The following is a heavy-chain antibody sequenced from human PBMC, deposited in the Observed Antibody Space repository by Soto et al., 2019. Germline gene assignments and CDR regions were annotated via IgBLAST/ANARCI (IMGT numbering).Heavy chain of an antibody. D-gene: IGHD2-15*01. Sequence: EVQLVESGGGLVQPGGSLRLSCAASGFTVSSNYMSWVRQAPGKGLEWVSVIYSGGSTYYADSVKGRFTISRDNSKNTLXLXLNSLRAEDTAVYYCARGGGDCSGGSCYFWRYYFDYWGQGTLVTVSS. CDR2: IYSGGST. CDR1: GFTVSSNY. V-gene: IGHV3-66*01. J-gene: IGHJ4*02. CDR3: ARGGGDCSGGSCYFWRYYFDY.